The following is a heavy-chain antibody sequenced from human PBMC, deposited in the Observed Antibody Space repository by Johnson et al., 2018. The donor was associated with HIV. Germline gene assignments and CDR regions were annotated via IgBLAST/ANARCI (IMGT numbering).Heavy chain of an antibody. CDR3: ARGGVIHDAFDI. CDR1: GFTFSSYG. J-gene: IGHJ3*02. V-gene: IGHV3-30*03. Sequence: QVQLVESGGGVVQPGRSLRLSCAVSGFTFSSYGMHWVRRAPGKGLEWVAVISYDGSNKYYADSVKGRFTISRDNSKNTLYLQMNSLRAEDTAVYYCARGGVIHDAFDIWGQGTMVTLSS. CDR2: ISYDGSNK. D-gene: IGHD3-3*01.